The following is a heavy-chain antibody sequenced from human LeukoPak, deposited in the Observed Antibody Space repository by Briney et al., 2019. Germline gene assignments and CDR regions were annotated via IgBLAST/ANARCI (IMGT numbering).Heavy chain of an antibody. V-gene: IGHV3-21*01. J-gene: IGHJ6*04. D-gene: IGHD2-2*01. Sequence: GGSLRLYCAASGFTFSSYSMNWVRQAPGKGLEWVSSISSSSSYIYYADSVKGRFTISRDNAKNSLYLQMNSLRAEDTAVYYCARESSYYYGMDVWGKGTTVTVSS. CDR2: ISSSSSYI. CDR1: GFTFSSYS. CDR3: ARESSYYYGMDV.